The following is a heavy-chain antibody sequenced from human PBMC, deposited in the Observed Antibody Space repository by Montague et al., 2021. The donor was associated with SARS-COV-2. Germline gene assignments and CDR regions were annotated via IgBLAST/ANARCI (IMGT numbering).Heavy chain of an antibody. CDR2: NTGTNNGI. D-gene: IGHD3-10*01. J-gene: IGHJ4*02. CDR3: ARSLFYGSGGYFDF. CDR1: GFTFSDFY. V-gene: IGHV3-11*03. Sequence: SLRLSCAGSGFTFSDFYINWVRQAPGKGLEWLSFNTGTNNGIRYSDSXXGRFTVSRDNAHSSVYLHLDSLTAEDTAVYYCARSLFYGSGGYFDFWGRGTLVAVSS.